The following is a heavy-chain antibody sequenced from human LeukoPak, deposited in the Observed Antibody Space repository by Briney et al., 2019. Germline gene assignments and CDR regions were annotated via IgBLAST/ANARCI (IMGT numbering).Heavy chain of an antibody. V-gene: IGHV1-46*01. J-gene: IGHJ5*02. CDR3: ARDNSIHERGWWFDP. CDR1: GYTFTGYY. D-gene: IGHD4-23*01. Sequence: ASVKVSCKASGYTFTGYYMHWVRQAPGQGLEWMGLINPRGTSTIYAEKFQGRIIMTRDMSTTTDYMELSSLKSDDTAVYYCARDNSIHERGWWFDPWGQGTLVTVSS. CDR2: INPRGTST.